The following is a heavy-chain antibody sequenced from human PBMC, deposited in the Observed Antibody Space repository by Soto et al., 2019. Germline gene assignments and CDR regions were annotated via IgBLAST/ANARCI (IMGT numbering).Heavy chain of an antibody. V-gene: IGHV3-7*01. J-gene: IGHJ4*02. Sequence: EVQLVESGGGLVQPGGSLRLSCVASGFTFSDYWMTWVRQAPGKGLEWLANINKDGAAQYYVDSVRGRFTIARDNSKNSRFLQKNSLRAEDTAVDYCVRDQDYGDYWGQGTLVTVSS. CDR2: INKDGAAQ. CDR1: GFTFSDYW. CDR3: VRDQDYGDY.